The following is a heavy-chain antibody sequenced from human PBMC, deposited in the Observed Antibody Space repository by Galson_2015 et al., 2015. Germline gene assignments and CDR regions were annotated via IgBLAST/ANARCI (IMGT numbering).Heavy chain of an antibody. V-gene: IGHV4-59*01. CDR3: ARAQGRYYYDSSGYYTGGWFDP. Sequence: SETLSLTCTVSGGSISSSYWSWIRQPPGKGLEWIGYIYYSGSTNYNPSLKSRVTISVDTSKNQFSLKLSSVTAADTAVYYCARAQGRYYYDSSGYYTGGWFDPWGQGTLVTVSS. CDR1: GGSISSSY. J-gene: IGHJ5*02. D-gene: IGHD3-22*01. CDR2: IYYSGST.